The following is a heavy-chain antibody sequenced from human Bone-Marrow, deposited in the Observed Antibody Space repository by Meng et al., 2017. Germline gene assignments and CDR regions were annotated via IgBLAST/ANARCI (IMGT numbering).Heavy chain of an antibody. CDR1: GGPISSYY. CDR3: ARGGWSLDY. CDR2: IYYSGST. D-gene: IGHD2-15*01. V-gene: IGHV4-59*08. J-gene: IGHJ4*02. Sequence: QVQPQESGPGLVKPSETLSLTCTVSGGPISSYYWSWIRQPPGKGLEWIGYIYYSGSTNYNPPLKSRVTISVDTSKNQFSLNLSSVTAADTAVYYCARGGWSLDYWGQGTLVTVSS.